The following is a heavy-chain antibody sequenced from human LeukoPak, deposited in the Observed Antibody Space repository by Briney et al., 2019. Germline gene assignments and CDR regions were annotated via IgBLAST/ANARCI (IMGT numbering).Heavy chain of an antibody. CDR1: GGSISSYY. V-gene: IGHV4-59*01. CDR2: IYYSGST. Sequence: SETLSLTCTVSGGSISSYYWSWIRQPPGKGLEWIGYIYYSGSTNYNPSLKSRVTISVDTSKNQFSLKLSSVTAADTAVYYCASIYSGYDYEDYWGQGTLVTVSS. J-gene: IGHJ4*02. CDR3: ASIYSGYDYEDY. D-gene: IGHD5-12*01.